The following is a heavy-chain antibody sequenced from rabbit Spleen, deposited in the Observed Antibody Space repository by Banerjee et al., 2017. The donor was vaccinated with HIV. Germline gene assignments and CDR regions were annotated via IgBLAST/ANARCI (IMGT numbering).Heavy chain of an antibody. CDR3: VRGASSSGYYSL. D-gene: IGHD1-1*01. J-gene: IGHJ4*01. CDR2: IDLLFGTT. V-gene: IGHV1S47*01. Sequence: QEQLTETGGGLVQPGGSLTLSCKASGFDFSRAGVSWVRQAPGKGLEWIGYIDLLFGTTYYANWVNGRFTISSHNAQNTLYLQLNSLTAADTATYFCVRGASSSGYYSLWGPGTLVTVS. CDR1: GFDFSRAG.